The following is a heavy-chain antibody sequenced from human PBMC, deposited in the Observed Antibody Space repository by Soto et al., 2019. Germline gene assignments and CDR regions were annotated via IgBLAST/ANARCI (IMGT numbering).Heavy chain of an antibody. J-gene: IGHJ4*02. D-gene: IGHD2-21*01. CDR2: IYYSGDT. CDR1: GGSISSYY. CDR3: VRDMQLWRLDS. Sequence: PSETLSLTCTVSGGSISSYYWSWIRQPPGKGLEWIGYIYYSGDTNYNPSLKSRVTMSVDTSKNQFSLRLTSVTAADTAVYYCVRDMQLWRLDSWGQGTLVTVSS. V-gene: IGHV4-59*01.